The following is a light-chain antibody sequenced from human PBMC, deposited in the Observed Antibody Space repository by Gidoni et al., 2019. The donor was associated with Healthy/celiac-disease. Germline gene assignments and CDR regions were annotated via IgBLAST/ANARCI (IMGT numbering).Light chain of an antibody. Sequence: QSALTQPASVSGSPGQSITIACTGLSSDVGSYNLVSWYQQYPGKAPKLMIYEGSKRPSGVSNRFSGSKSGNTASLTISGLQAEDEADYYCCSYAGSSTYVVFGGGTKLTVL. V-gene: IGLV2-23*01. CDR1: SSDVGSYNL. CDR3: CSYAGSSTYVV. CDR2: EGS. J-gene: IGLJ2*01.